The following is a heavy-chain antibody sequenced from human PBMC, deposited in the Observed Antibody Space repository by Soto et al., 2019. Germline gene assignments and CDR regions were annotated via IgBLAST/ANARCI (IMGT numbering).Heavy chain of an antibody. Sequence: ASVKVSCKASGYTFTSYGIGWVRQAPGQGLEWMGWISAYNGNTNYAQKLQGRVTMTTDTSTSTAYMELRSLRSDDTAVYYCARDLIEAAMVPAATPFDYWGQGTLVTVSS. J-gene: IGHJ4*02. D-gene: IGHD2-2*01. V-gene: IGHV1-18*01. CDR3: ARDLIEAAMVPAATPFDY. CDR2: ISAYNGNT. CDR1: GYTFTSYG.